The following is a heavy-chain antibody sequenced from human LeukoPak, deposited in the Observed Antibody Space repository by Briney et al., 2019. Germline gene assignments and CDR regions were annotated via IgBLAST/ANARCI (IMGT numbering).Heavy chain of an antibody. D-gene: IGHD6-19*01. V-gene: IGHV3-48*01. CDR1: GLTFSSYS. Sequence: PGGSLRLSCAASGLTFSSYSMNWVRQAPGKGLEWVSYISSSSSTIYYADSVKGRFTISRDNAKNSLYLQMNSLRAEDTAVYYCARKSPLSGWYFDYWGQGTLVTVSS. CDR2: ISSSSSTI. CDR3: ARKSPLSGWYFDY. J-gene: IGHJ4*02.